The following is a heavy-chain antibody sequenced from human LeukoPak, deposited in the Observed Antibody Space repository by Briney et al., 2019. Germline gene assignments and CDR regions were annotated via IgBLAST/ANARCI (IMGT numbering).Heavy chain of an antibody. CDR1: GGTFSSYA. V-gene: IGHV1-69*04. Sequence: ASVKVSCKASGGTFSSYAISWVRQAPGQGLEWMGRIIPILGIANYAQKFQGRVTITADKSTSTAYMELSSLRSEDTAAYYCARGPNYYDSSGYYSPPFAYWGQGTLVTVSS. CDR2: IIPILGIA. J-gene: IGHJ4*02. D-gene: IGHD3-22*01. CDR3: ARGPNYYDSSGYYSPPFAY.